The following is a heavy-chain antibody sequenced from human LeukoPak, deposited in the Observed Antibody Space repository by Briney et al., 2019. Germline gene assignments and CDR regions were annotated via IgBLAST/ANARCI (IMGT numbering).Heavy chain of an antibody. D-gene: IGHD3-10*01. V-gene: IGHV1-18*04. CDR3: ARAAVGRDLVY. CDR2: ISAYNGNI. Sequence: ASVKVSCKASGYTFKSYGFNWVRQAPGQGLEWMGWISAYNGNINYAQKVQGRLTMTTDTSTSTAYMELRSLRSDDTAVYYCARAAVGRDLVYWGQGTLVTVSS. CDR1: GYTFKSYG. J-gene: IGHJ4*02.